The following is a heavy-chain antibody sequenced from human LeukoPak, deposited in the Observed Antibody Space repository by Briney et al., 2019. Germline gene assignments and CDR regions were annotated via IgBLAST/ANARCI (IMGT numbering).Heavy chain of an antibody. Sequence: GASVKVSCKASGYTFTGYDINWVRQAAGQGLEWMGWMNPNTGNTGYAQKFRGRVTMTRNTSISTASMELSSLTSEDTAVYYCARGAPGSHCSGGSCPYFDYWGQGTLVSVSS. CDR3: ARGAPGSHCSGGSCPYFDY. CDR1: GYTFTGYD. CDR2: MNPNTGNT. J-gene: IGHJ4*02. D-gene: IGHD2-15*01. V-gene: IGHV1-8*01.